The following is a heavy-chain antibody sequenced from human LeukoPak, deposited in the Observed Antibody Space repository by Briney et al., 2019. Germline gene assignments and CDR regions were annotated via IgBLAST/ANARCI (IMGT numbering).Heavy chain of an antibody. CDR3: ARGRPYYYGSGSYSALDS. CDR2: IYPSGDN. Sequence: SQTLSLTCSVSGDSITSDGFHWSWIRQHPQKGLEWIGHIYPSGDNYYNPSPKSRASISLDTYKNQFSLRLTSVTVADTAVYFCARGRPYYYGSGSYSALDSWGQGTMITVSS. J-gene: IGHJ4*02. V-gene: IGHV4-31*03. CDR1: GDSITSDGFH. D-gene: IGHD3-10*01.